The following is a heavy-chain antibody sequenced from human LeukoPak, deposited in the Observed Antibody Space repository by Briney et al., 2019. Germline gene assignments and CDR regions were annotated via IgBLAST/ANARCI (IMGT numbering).Heavy chain of an antibody. CDR2: IYYSGST. D-gene: IGHD2-2*01. V-gene: IGHV4-31*03. J-gene: IGHJ3*02. CDR1: GGSISSGGYY. CDR3: ARGLVVPAAIFAFDI. Sequence: PSETLSLTCTVSGGSISSGGYYWSWIRRHPGKGLEWIGYIYYSGSTYYNPSLKSRVTISVDTSKNQFSLKLSSVTAADTAVYYCARGLVVPAAIFAFDIWGQGTMVTVSS.